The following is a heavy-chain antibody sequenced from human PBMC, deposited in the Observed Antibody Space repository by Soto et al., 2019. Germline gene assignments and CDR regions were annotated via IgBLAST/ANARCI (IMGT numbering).Heavy chain of an antibody. CDR3: AREENAYFEY. CDR1: GFTFSTYS. Sequence: PGGSLRLSYAASGFTFSTYSLNWVRQAPGKGLEWVSFISSSSSRIYYADSVKGRFTISRDNAKNSLYLKMNSLRAEDTAVYYWAREENAYFEYWGQGTLVTVSS. CDR2: ISSSSSRI. V-gene: IGHV3-48*01. J-gene: IGHJ4*02.